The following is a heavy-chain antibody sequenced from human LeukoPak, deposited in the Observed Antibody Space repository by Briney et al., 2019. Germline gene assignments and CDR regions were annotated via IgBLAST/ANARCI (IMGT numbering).Heavy chain of an antibody. J-gene: IGHJ4*02. V-gene: IGHV3-23*01. CDR2: ISGSGGST. CDR1: GFTFSSYS. Sequence: PGGSLRLSCAASGFTFSSYSMNWVRQAPGKGLEWVSAISGSGGSTYYADSVKGRFTISRDNSKNTLYQQMNSLRAENTAVYYCAREYDDSGYYLYYFDYWGQGTLVSVSS. D-gene: IGHD3-22*01. CDR3: AREYDDSGYYLYYFDY.